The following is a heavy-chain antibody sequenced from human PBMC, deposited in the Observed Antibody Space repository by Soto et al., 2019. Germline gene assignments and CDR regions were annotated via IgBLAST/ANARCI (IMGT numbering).Heavy chain of an antibody. CDR1: GFTFDNYA. CDR2: ISWNGGSV. J-gene: IGHJ3*02. CDR3: AKGRTRPLKLGYFGDNAFDI. Sequence: GGSLRLSCVASGFTFDNYAMHWVRQAPGKGLEWVSGISWNGGSVVYADSVKGRFTISRDNGKNSLYLQMNSLRAEDTALYYCAKGRTRPLKLGYFGDNAFDIWGQGTMVTVSS. D-gene: IGHD3-10*01. V-gene: IGHV3-9*01.